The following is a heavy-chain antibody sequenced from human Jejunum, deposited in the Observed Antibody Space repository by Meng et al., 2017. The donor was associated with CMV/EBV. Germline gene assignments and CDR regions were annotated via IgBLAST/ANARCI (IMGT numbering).Heavy chain of an antibody. J-gene: IGHJ4*02. CDR1: GFTVSSRY. D-gene: IGHD1-26*01. Sequence: CAASGFTVSSRYMSWVRLAPGTGLEWVSIIYSGGSTYYADAVKGRFTISRDNAKNSLYLQLNSLRAEDTAVYYCARDPEYGALDYWGQGTLVTVSS. V-gene: IGHV3-53*01. CDR3: ARDPEYGALDY. CDR2: IYSGGST.